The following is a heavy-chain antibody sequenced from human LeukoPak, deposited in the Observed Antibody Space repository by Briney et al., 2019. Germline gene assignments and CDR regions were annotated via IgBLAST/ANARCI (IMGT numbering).Heavy chain of an antibody. V-gene: IGHV3-33*01. CDR1: GFTFSSYG. D-gene: IGHD6-19*01. CDR3: ARDSRYSSGFTDY. Sequence: AGGSLRLSCAASGFTFSSYGMHWVRQAPGKGLEWVAVIWYDGSNKYYADSVKGRFTISRDNSKNTLYLQMNSLRAEDTAVYCCARDSRYSSGFTDYWGQGTLVTVSS. J-gene: IGHJ4*02. CDR2: IWYDGSNK.